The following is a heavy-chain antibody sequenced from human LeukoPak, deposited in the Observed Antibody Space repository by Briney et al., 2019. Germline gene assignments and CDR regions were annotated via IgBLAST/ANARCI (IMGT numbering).Heavy chain of an antibody. Sequence: PGGSLRLSCAASGFTFSSYGMHWVRQAPGKGLEWVAVIWYDGSNKYYADSVKGRFTISRDNSKNTLYLQMNSLRAEDTAVYYCARDRYYYDSSGYSPPVDIWGQGTMVTVSS. D-gene: IGHD3-22*01. CDR3: ARDRYYYDSSGYSPPVDI. CDR2: IWYDGSNK. CDR1: GFTFSSYG. V-gene: IGHV3-33*01. J-gene: IGHJ3*02.